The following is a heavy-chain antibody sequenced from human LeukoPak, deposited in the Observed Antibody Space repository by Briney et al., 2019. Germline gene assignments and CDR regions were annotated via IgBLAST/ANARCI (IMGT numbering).Heavy chain of an antibody. CDR3: ARGGYSGYAGFDY. CDR2: IYYSGST. J-gene: IGHJ4*02. V-gene: IGHV4-39*07. Sequence: SETLSLTCTVSGGSISSSSYYWGWIRQPPGKGLEWIGSIYYSGSTYYNPSLKSRVTISVDTSKNQFSLKLSSVTAADTAVHYCARGGYSGYAGFDYWGQGTLVTVSS. D-gene: IGHD5-12*01. CDR1: GGSISSSSYY.